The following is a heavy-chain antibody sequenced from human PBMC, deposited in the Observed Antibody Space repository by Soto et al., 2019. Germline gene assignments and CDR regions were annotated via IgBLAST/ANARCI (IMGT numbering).Heavy chain of an antibody. CDR2: FDPEDGET. CDR3: AANKNNCNYESDY. Sequence: ASVKVSCKVSGNTLTELSMHWVRQAPGKGLEWMGGFDPEDGETNYAQKFQGRVTITEDISTGTAYMDMSSLRSEDTAIYYCAANKNNCNYESDYWGHGTPVTVSS. V-gene: IGHV1-24*01. D-gene: IGHD1-7*01. CDR1: GNTLTELS. J-gene: IGHJ4*01.